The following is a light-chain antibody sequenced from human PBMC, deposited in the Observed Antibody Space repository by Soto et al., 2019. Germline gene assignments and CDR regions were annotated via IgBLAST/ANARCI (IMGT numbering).Light chain of an antibody. CDR3: QQSYSTPWT. CDR2: AAS. V-gene: IGKV1-39*01. CDR1: QSISSY. Sequence: IQVTQSPSSLSASVGDRVTITCRASQSISSYLNWYQQKPGKAPKLLIYAASSLQSGVPSRFSGSRSGPDFTLTISSLQPEDFATYYCQQSYSTPWTFGQGTKVDIK. J-gene: IGKJ1*01.